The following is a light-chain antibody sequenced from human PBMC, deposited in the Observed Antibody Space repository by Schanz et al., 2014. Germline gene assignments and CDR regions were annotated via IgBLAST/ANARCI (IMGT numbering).Light chain of an antibody. CDR2: DAS. J-gene: IGKJ1*01. Sequence: EIVMTQSSATLSVSPGERATLSCRASQSVSSNLAWYQQKPGQAPRLLIYDASNRATGIPDRFSGSGSGTEFTLTISSLQSEDFAVYCCQQYNNWPPWTFGQGTKVDMK. CDR1: QSVSSN. CDR3: QQYNNWPPWT. V-gene: IGKV3D-15*01.